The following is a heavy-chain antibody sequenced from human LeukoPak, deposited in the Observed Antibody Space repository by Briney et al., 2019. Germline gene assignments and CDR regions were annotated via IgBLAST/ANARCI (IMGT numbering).Heavy chain of an antibody. J-gene: IGHJ5*02. Sequence: PSETLSLTCTLSGASISSGGYYWSWIRQHPGKGLEWIGYIYYSGSTYYNPSLKSRVTISVDTSKNQFSLKLSSVTAADTAVYYCASRRARGNWFDPWGQGTLVTVSS. V-gene: IGHV4-31*03. D-gene: IGHD3-10*01. CDR1: GASISSGGYY. CDR3: ASRRARGNWFDP. CDR2: IYYSGST.